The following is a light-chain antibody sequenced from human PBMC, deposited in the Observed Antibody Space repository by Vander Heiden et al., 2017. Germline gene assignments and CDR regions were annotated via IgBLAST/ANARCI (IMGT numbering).Light chain of an antibody. CDR1: SSDVGGYNY. J-gene: IGLJ3*02. CDR2: DVS. Sequence: QSAMTQPASVSGSPGRSITLSCTGTSSDVGGYNYVSWYQQHPGKAPKLMIYDVSNRPSGVSNRFSGSKSGNTASLTISGLQAEDEADYYCSSYTSSSTLWVFGGGTKLTVL. CDR3: SSYTSSSTLWV. V-gene: IGLV2-14*01.